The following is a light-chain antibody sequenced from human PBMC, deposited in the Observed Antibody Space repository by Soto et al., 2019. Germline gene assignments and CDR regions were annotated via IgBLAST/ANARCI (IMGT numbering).Light chain of an antibody. Sequence: QAVVTQGPSLTVSPGGTVTLTCASSAGAVTSGYYPNWFQQKPGQPPRALIYSTTYKHSWTPARFSGSLLGGKAALTLSGVQPEDEADYYCLLYYGGGVVFGGGTKLTVL. CDR1: AGAVTSGYY. V-gene: IGLV7-43*01. CDR3: LLYYGGGVV. CDR2: STT. J-gene: IGLJ2*01.